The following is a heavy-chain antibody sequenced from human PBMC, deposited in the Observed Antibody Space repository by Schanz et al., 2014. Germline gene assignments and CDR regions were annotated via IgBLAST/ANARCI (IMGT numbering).Heavy chain of an antibody. CDR1: GFTLSNSD. CDR3: ARPRFDYGEVDY. J-gene: IGHJ4*02. CDR2: IGYLGDT. V-gene: IGHV3-13*01. Sequence: EVQLLESGGGLVQPGGSLRLSCAASGFTLSNSDMHWVRQGTGKGLEWVSTIGYLGDTYYADSVRGRFTISRDRFQNTLYLRMSSLRAEDTAVYYCARPRFDYGEVDYWGQGTLVTVSS. D-gene: IGHD4-17*01.